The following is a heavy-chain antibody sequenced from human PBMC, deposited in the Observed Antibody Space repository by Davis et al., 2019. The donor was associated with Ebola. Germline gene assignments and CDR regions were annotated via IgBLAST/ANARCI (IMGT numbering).Heavy chain of an antibody. CDR3: ARHAGELSYGMDV. CDR1: GAFVSSGGYS. CDR2: YYYTGST. D-gene: IGHD1-7*01. J-gene: IGHJ6*02. V-gene: IGHV4-30-4*07. Sequence: MPSETLSLTCAVSGAFVSSGGYSWIWIRQPPGKGLEWIGYYYYTGSTYYSPSLRSRVTISVDTSKNLFSLKLTSVTAADTAVYYCARHAGELSYGMDVWGQGTTVTVSS.